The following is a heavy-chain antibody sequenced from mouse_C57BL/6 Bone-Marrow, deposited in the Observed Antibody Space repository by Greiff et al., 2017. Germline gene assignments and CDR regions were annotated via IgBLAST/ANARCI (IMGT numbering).Heavy chain of an antibody. J-gene: IGHJ1*03. Sequence: VQLQQSGPELVKPGASVKISCKASGYTFTDYYMNWVKQSHGKSLEWIGDINPNNGGTSYNQKFKGKATLTVDKSSSTAYMELRSLTSEDSAVYYCARREITTVVYWYFDVWGTGTTVTVSS. D-gene: IGHD1-1*01. CDR3: ARREITTVVYWYFDV. CDR2: INPNNGGT. CDR1: GYTFTDYY. V-gene: IGHV1-26*01.